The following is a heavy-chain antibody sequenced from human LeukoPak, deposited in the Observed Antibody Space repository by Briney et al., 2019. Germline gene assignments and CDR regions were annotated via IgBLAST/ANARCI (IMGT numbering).Heavy chain of an antibody. CDR2: ISGSGGST. V-gene: IGHV3-23*01. J-gene: IGHJ4*02. CDR1: GFTFSSYA. D-gene: IGHD3-10*01. Sequence: GGSLRLSCAASGFTFSSYAMSWVRQAPGKGLEWVSAISGSGGSTYYADSVKGRFTISRDNSKNTLDLQMNSLRAEDTAVYYCARRWFGEKYYFDYWGQGTLVTVSS. CDR3: ARRWFGEKYYFDY.